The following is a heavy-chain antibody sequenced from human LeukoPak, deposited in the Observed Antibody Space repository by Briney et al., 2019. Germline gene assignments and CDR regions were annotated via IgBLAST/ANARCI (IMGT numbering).Heavy chain of an antibody. J-gene: IGHJ4*02. CDR3: ARGAYDFWSGYSYGY. V-gene: IGHV4-61*02. D-gene: IGHD3-3*01. Sequence: SETLSLTCTVSGGSISSGSYYWSWIRQPAGTGLEWIGRIYTSGSTNYNPSLKSRVTISVDTSKNQFSLKLSSVTAADPAVYYCARGAYDFWSGYSYGYWGQGTLVTVSS. CDR2: IYTSGST. CDR1: GGSISSGSYY.